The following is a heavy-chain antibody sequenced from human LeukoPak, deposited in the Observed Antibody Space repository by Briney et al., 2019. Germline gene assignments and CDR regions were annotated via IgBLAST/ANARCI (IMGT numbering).Heavy chain of an antibody. D-gene: IGHD3-3*01. Sequence: GGSLRLSCAASGFTFSSYEMNWVRQAPGKGLEWVSYISSSGSTIYYADSVKGRFTISRDNAKNSLYLQMNSLRAEDTAVYYCAKEFWSGYFSALDYWGQGTLVTVSS. V-gene: IGHV3-48*03. CDR1: GFTFSSYE. CDR3: AKEFWSGYFSALDY. J-gene: IGHJ4*02. CDR2: ISSSGSTI.